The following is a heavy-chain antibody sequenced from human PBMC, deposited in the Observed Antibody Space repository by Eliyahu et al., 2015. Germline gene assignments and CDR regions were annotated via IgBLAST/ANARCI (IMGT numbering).Heavy chain of an antibody. CDR2: IYYSGST. J-gene: IGHJ1*01. Sequence: PPGKGLEWIGTIYYSGSTYYNPSLKSRVTISVDTSKNQFSLKLSSVTAADTAVYYLSGPFFDRGPWLGQGYFQHWGQGTLVTVSS. D-gene: IGHD6-19*01. CDR3: SGPFFDRGPWLGQGYFQH. V-gene: IGHV4-39*01.